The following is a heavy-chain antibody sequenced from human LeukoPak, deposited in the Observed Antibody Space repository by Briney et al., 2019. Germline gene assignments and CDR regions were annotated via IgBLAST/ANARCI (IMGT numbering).Heavy chain of an antibody. D-gene: IGHD3-10*01. Sequence: GGSLRLSCAASEFSCRTYWMSWVRQAPGKGLEWVANIKEDGTEKYYVGSVKGRFTISRDNAKKSLYLQMNSLRDDDTAVYFCARSPAGDAWPPAYYMDVWGKGTTVTVSS. CDR1: EFSCRTYW. CDR3: ARSPAGDAWPPAYYMDV. V-gene: IGHV3-7*01. CDR2: IKEDGTEK. J-gene: IGHJ6*03.